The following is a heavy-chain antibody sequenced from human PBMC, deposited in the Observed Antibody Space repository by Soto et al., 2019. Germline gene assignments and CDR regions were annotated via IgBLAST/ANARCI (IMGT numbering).Heavy chain of an antibody. Sequence: EVQLLDSGGGLVQPGGSLRLSCAASGFTFSTYPMSWVRQAPGKGLEWVSDISGPGGSTYYADSVRGRFTISRDNSKNTVYLQMNCLTDEDTAVYYCVKRQLKFSGSYFDYWGQGTLVTVSS. CDR2: ISGPGGST. CDR1: GFTFSTYP. J-gene: IGHJ4*02. CDR3: VKRQLKFSGSYFDY. V-gene: IGHV3-23*01. D-gene: IGHD1-26*01.